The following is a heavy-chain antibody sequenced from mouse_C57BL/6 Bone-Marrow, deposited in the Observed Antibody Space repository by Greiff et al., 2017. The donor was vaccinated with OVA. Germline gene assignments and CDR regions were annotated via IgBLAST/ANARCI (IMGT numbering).Heavy chain of an antibody. CDR1: GFTFSSYT. D-gene: IGHD2-4*01. V-gene: IGHV5-9*01. J-gene: IGHJ3*01. CDR2: ISGGGGNT. Sequence: EVKLMESGGGLVKPGGSLKLSCAASGFTFSSYTMSWVRQTPEKRLEWVATISGGGGNTYYPDSVKGRFTISRDNAKNTLYLQMSSLRSEDTALYYCARQDYDGGWFAYWGQGTLVTVSA. CDR3: ARQDYDGGWFAY.